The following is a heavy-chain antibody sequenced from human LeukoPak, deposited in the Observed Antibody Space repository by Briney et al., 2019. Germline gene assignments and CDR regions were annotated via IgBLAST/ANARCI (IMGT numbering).Heavy chain of an antibody. V-gene: IGHV3-30*03. CDR2: ISYDGSNK. CDR3: ARDSGYYWTY. J-gene: IGHJ4*02. D-gene: IGHD3-22*01. CDR1: GFTFSSYG. Sequence: GGSLRLSCAASGFTFSSYGMHWVRQAPGKGLEWVAVISYDGSNKYYADSVKGRFTISRDNSKNTLYLQMNSLRAEDTAVYYCARDSGYYWTYWGQGTLVTVSS.